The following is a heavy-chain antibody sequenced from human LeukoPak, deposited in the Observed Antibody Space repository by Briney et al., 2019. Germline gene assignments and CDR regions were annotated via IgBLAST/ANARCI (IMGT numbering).Heavy chain of an antibody. CDR3: ARDTAYDSSGYYYVY. D-gene: IGHD3-22*01. Sequence: GASVKVSCKASGYTFTSCGISWVRQAPGQGLEWMGWISAYNGNTNYAQKLQGRVTMTTDTSTSTAYMELRSLRSDDTAVYYCARDTAYDSSGYYYVYWGQGTLVTVSS. CDR2: ISAYNGNT. V-gene: IGHV1-18*01. CDR1: GYTFTSCG. J-gene: IGHJ4*02.